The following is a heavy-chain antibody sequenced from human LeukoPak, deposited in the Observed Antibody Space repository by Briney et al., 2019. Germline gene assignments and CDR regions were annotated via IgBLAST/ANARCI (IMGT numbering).Heavy chain of an antibody. CDR3: ARIAYTSGWDGDWFDP. CDR2: MNPNSGNT. V-gene: IGHV1-8*01. D-gene: IGHD6-19*01. CDR1: GYSFINND. J-gene: IGHJ5*02. Sequence: ASVKVSCKASGYSFINNDIHWVRQATGQGLEWMGWMNPNSGNTGYAQKLQGTVTMTRNTSISTAYMELSSLRSEDTAVYYCARIAYTSGWDGDWFDPWGQGTLVTVSS.